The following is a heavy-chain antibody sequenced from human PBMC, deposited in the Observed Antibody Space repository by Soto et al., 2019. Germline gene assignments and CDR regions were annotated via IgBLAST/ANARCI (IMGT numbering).Heavy chain of an antibody. V-gene: IGHV3-23*01. CDR1: GFTFSSYA. D-gene: IGHD5-18*01. CDR3: AKDPLEIQLWPKYYFDY. J-gene: IGHJ4*02. CDR2: ITGSGGST. Sequence: GGSLRLSCAASGFTFSSYAMSWVRHAPGKGLEWVSAITGSGGSTYYADSVKGRFTIPRDNSKNTLYLQMNSLRAEDTAVYYCAKDPLEIQLWPKYYFDYWGQGTLVTVSS.